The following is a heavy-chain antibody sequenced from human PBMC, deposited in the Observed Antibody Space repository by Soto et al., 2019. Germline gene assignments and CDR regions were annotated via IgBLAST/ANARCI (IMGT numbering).Heavy chain of an antibody. V-gene: IGHV1-18*01. J-gene: IGHJ6*02. D-gene: IGHD6-25*01. CDR3: ARDQPIQGAAINYGMDV. CDR2: ISAYNGNT. CDR1: GYRYTSYG. Sequence: ASVKVSCKASGYRYTSYGISWVRQAPGQGLEWMGWISAYNGNTNYAQKLQGRVTMTTDTSTSTAYMELRSLRSDDTAVYYCARDQPIQGAAINYGMDVWGQGTTVTVSS.